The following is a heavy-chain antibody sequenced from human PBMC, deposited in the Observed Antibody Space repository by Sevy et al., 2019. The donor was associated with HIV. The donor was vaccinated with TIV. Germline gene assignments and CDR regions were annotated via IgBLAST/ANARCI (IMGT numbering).Heavy chain of an antibody. Sequence: GGSLRLSCAASGFTFSSYSMNWVRQAPGKGLEWVSYISSSSSTIYYADSVKGRFTISRDNAKNSLYLQMNSLRDEDTAVNYCARGAYKYLTGDAFDIWGQGTMVTVSS. CDR3: ARGAYKYLTGDAFDI. CDR1: GFTFSSYS. J-gene: IGHJ3*02. CDR2: ISSSSSTI. V-gene: IGHV3-48*02. D-gene: IGHD3-9*01.